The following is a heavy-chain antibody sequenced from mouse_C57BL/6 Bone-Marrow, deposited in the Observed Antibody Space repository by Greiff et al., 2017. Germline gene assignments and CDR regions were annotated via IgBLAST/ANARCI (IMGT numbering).Heavy chain of an antibody. D-gene: IGHD1-3*01. CDR2: FHPYNDDT. J-gene: IGHJ3*01. V-gene: IGHV1-47*01. CDR1: GYTFTTYP. CDR3: ARQSAYCRGWFAY. Sequence: QVQLQQSGAELVKPGASVKMSCKASGYTFTTYPIEWMKQNHGKSLEWIGNFHPYNDDTKYNEKFKGKATLTVEKSSSPVYLELSRFTSDDSAVYSCARQSAYCRGWFAYWGPWTLVTVSA.